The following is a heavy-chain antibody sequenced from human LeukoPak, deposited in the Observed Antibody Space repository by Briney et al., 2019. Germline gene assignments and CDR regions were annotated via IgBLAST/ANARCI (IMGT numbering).Heavy chain of an antibody. Sequence: ASVKVSCKASGYTFTSYYMHWVRQAPGQGLEWMGIINPSGGSTSYAQKSQGRVTMTRDMSTSTAYMELSSLRSDDTAVYYCARAQREWFDPWGQGTLVTVSS. V-gene: IGHV1-46*01. CDR2: INPSGGST. D-gene: IGHD5-24*01. CDR1: GYTFTSYY. J-gene: IGHJ5*02. CDR3: ARAQREWFDP.